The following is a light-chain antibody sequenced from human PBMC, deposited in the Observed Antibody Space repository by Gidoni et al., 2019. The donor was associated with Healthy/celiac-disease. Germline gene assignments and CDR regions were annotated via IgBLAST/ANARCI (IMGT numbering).Light chain of an antibody. V-gene: IGKV1-39*01. CDR1: QSINSY. CDR2: AAS. Sequence: DIQLTQPPSSLSASVGDRGTITFRASQSINSYLNWYQQKPGKAPTLLIYAASSLQSGVPSRFSGSGSGTDFTLTISSLQPEDFATYYCQQSYSTPLTFGGGTKVEIK. CDR3: QQSYSTPLT. J-gene: IGKJ4*01.